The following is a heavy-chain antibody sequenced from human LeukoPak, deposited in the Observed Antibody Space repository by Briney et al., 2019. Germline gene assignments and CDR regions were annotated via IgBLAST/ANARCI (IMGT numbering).Heavy chain of an antibody. D-gene: IGHD1-26*01. CDR2: IDPSGANT. V-gene: IGHV1-46*01. Sequence: ASVTVSCTRSGYTCTNFYMHWVRLPPGQGIEWMGIIDPSGANTGYAQKFQGRVTMTRDTSTSTVYMELSSLRSQDTAVYHCAREVGIRGHFDYWGRGTPVTVSS. J-gene: IGHJ4*02. CDR1: GYTCTNFY. CDR3: AREVGIRGHFDY.